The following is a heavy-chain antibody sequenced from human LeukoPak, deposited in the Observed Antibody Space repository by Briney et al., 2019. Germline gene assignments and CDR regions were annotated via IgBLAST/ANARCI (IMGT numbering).Heavy chain of an antibody. J-gene: IGHJ6*03. CDR3: AKASYDFWKIMDV. D-gene: IGHD3-3*01. CDR2: ISGSGGST. V-gene: IGHV3-23*01. Sequence: PGGSLRLSCAASGFTFSSYAMSWVRQAPGKGLEWVSAISGSGGSTYYADSVKGRFTISRDNSKNTLYLQMNSLRAKDTAVYYCAKASYDFWKIMDVWGKGTTVTVSS. CDR1: GFTFSSYA.